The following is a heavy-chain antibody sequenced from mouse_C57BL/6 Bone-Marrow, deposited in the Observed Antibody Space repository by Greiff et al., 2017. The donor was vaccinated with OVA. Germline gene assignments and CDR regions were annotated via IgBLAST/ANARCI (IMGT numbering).Heavy chain of an antibody. CDR3: ARQGN. J-gene: IGHJ2*01. CDR2: ISSGGSYT. CDR1: GFTFSSYG. Sequence: EVKVVESGGDLVKPGGSLKLSCAASGFTFSSYGMSWVRQTPDKRLEWVATISSGGSYTYYPDSVKGRFTIARDNAKNTLYLQMSSLKSEDTAMYYCARQGNWGQGTTRTVSS. V-gene: IGHV5-6*01.